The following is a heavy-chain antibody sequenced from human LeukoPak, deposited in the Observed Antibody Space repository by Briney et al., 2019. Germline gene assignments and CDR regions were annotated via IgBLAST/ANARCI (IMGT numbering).Heavy chain of an antibody. CDR1: GGSISSSTYY. V-gene: IGHV4-39*07. CDR2: IYYSGST. CDR3: AIQRYVTGHFDY. Sequence: DPSETLSLTCTVSGGSISSSTYYWGWIRQPPGKGLEWIGSIYYSGSTYYNPSLKSRVTISVDTSKNNFSLKLSSVTAADTAVYYCAIQRYVTGHFDYWGQGTVVSVSS. D-gene: IGHD3-16*01. J-gene: IGHJ4*02.